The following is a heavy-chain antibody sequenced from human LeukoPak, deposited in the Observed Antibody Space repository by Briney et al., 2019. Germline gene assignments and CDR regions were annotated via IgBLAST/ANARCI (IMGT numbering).Heavy chain of an antibody. Sequence: GASVKVSCKASGYTFTSYYMHWVRQAPGQGLEWMGIINPSGGSTSYAQKFQGRVTMTRDTSTSTVYMELSSLRSEDTAVYYCARKDYDFWSGPADYYYYYGMDVWGQGTTVTVSS. J-gene: IGHJ6*02. CDR2: INPSGGST. D-gene: IGHD3-3*01. V-gene: IGHV1-46*01. CDR3: ARKDYDFWSGPADYYYYYGMDV. CDR1: GYTFTSYY.